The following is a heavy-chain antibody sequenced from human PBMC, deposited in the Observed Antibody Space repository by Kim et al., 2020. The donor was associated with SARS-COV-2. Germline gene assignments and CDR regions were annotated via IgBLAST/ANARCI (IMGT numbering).Heavy chain of an antibody. Sequence: GRSLRLFCAASGFTFSSYGMHWVRQAPGKGLEWVAVIWYDGSNKYYADSVKGRFTISRDNSKNTLYLQMNSLRAEDTAVYYCVKDLSMARPFDPWVQGTLVTVSS. D-gene: IGHD3-10*01. CDR1: GFTFSSYG. V-gene: IGHV3-33*06. J-gene: IGHJ5*02. CDR3: VKDLSMARPFDP. CDR2: IWYDGSNK.